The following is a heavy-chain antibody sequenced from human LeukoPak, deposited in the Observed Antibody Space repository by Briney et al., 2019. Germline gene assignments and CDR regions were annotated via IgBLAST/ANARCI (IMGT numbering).Heavy chain of an antibody. CDR3: ARGPRKWEPPHY. CDR1: GGSISSAGYY. J-gene: IGHJ4*02. D-gene: IGHD1-26*01. Sequence: TLSLTCTVSGGSISSAGYYWSWIRQHPGKGLEWIGYIYYSESTYYTPSLKSRVTISVDTSKNQFSRKLSSVTAADTAVYYCARGPRKWEPPHYWGQGTLVTVSS. V-gene: IGHV4-31*03. CDR2: IYYSEST.